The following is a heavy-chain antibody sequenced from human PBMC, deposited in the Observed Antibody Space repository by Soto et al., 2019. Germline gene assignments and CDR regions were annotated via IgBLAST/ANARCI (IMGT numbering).Heavy chain of an antibody. CDR1: GFTFSSYA. Sequence: QVQLVESGGGVVQPGRSLRLSCAASGFTFSSYAMHWVRQAPGKGLEWVAVISYDGSNKYYADSVKGRFTISRDNSTNTLYLQNNNLTAEDTAVYSCAREAQPAAYYDFWSRYYLRSYYYYGIDVWSQGTPVTVSS. V-gene: IGHV3-30-3*01. CDR2: ISYDGSNK. J-gene: IGHJ6*02. CDR3: AREAQPAAYYDFWSRYYLRSYYYYGIDV. D-gene: IGHD3-3*01.